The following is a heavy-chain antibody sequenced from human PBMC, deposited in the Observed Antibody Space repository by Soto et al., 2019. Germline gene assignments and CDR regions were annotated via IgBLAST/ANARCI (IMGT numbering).Heavy chain of an antibody. CDR3: ASTERITMVRGVIIPVPGSMDV. D-gene: IGHD3-10*01. CDR1: GGSISSYY. CDR2: IYYSGST. V-gene: IGHV4-59*01. Sequence: SETLSLTCTVSGGSISSYYWSWIRQPPGKGLEWIGYIYYSGSTNYNPSLKSRVTISVDTSKNQFSLKLSSVTAADTAVYYCASTERITMVRGVIIPVPGSMDVWGKGTTVTVSS. J-gene: IGHJ6*03.